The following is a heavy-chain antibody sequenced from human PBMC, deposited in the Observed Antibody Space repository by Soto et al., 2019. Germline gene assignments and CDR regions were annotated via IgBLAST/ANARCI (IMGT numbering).Heavy chain of an antibody. Sequence: ASVKVSCKASGGTFSSYAISWVRQAPGQGLEWMGGIIPIFGTANYAQKFQGRVTITADESTSTAYMELSSLRSEDTAVYYCARRSSKKSRGVPFDYWGQGTLVTVSS. CDR2: IIPIFGTA. V-gene: IGHV1-69*13. J-gene: IGHJ4*02. CDR1: GGTFSSYA. CDR3: ARRSSKKSRGVPFDY. D-gene: IGHD3-10*01.